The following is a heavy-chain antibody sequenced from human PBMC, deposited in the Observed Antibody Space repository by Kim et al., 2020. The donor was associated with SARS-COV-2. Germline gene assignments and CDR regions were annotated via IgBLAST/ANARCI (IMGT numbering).Heavy chain of an antibody. J-gene: IGHJ4*02. CDR3: AKDRRWPDMDYFDY. Sequence: ADPGKGRFTISRDNSKNTLYLQMNSLRAEDTAVYYCAKDRRWPDMDYFDYWGQGTLVTVSS. V-gene: IGHV3-23*01. D-gene: IGHD2-15*01.